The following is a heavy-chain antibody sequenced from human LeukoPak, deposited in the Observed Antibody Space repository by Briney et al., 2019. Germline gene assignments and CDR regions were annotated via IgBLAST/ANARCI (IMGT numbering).Heavy chain of an antibody. CDR3: AKDRRGYCSGGSCYYNFDY. CDR2: ISYDGSNK. J-gene: IGHJ4*02. V-gene: IGHV3-30-3*01. D-gene: IGHD2-15*01. Sequence: PGGSLRLSCAASGFTFSSYAMHWVRQAPGKGLEWVAIISYDGSNKYYADSVKGRFTISRDNSKNTLYLQMNSLSAEDTAVYYCAKDRRGYCSGGSCYYNFDYWGQGTLVTVSS. CDR1: GFTFSSYA.